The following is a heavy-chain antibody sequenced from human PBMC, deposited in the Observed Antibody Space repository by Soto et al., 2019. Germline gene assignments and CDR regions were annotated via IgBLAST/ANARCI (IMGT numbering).Heavy chain of an antibody. V-gene: IGHV1-46*01. J-gene: IGHJ4*02. Sequence: QVQLVQSGAEVKKPGASVKVSCKASGYTFTSYYMHWVRQAPGQGLEWMGIINPSGGSTSYAQKFQGRVTMTRDTSTSTVYMELSSLRSEDTAVYYCFEQTYGDYEWGDNWGQGTLVTVSS. CDR1: GYTFTSYY. CDR2: INPSGGST. CDR3: FEQTYGDYEWGDN. D-gene: IGHD4-17*01.